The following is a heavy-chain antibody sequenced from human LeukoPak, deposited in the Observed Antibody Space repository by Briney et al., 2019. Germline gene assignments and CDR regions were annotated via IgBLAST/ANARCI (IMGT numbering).Heavy chain of an antibody. D-gene: IGHD4-17*01. CDR3: ARWDYGGRQFDY. Sequence: SVKVSCKASGYTFTSYAISWVRQAPGQGLEWMGGIIPIFGTANYAQKFQGRVTITADESTSTAYMELSSLRSEDTAVYYCARWDYGGRQFDYWGQGTLVTVSS. V-gene: IGHV1-69*13. CDR1: GYTFTSYA. J-gene: IGHJ4*02. CDR2: IIPIFGTA.